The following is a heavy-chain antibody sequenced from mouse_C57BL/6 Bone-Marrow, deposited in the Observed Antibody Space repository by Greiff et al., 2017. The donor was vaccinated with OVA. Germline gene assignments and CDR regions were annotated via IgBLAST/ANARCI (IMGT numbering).Heavy chain of an antibody. D-gene: IGHD1-1*01. J-gene: IGHJ3*01. V-gene: IGHV1-11*01. CDR3: GTYGSSTAWFAY. Sequence: VQLQQSGAELASPGASVTLSCKASGYTFTDHIMNWVKKRPGQGLAWIGRIYPVSGETNYNQKFMGKATFSVDRSSSTVYMVLNSLTSEDPAVYDGGTYGSSTAWFAYWGQGTLVTVAA. CDR1: GYTFTDHI. CDR2: IYPVSGET.